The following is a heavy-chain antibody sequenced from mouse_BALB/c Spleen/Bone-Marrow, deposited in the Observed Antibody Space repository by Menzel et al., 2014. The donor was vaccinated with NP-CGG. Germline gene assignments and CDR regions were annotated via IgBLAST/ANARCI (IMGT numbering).Heavy chain of an antibody. CDR3: ARGRYDSDGWYFDV. D-gene: IGHD2-4*01. J-gene: IGHJ1*01. CDR1: GDIFTSYY. Sequence: VQLQQSGAEMVKPGASVKLSCKASGDIFTSYYMYWVKQRPGQGLEWIGGINPNNSGTNFNEKFKSEATLTVDKSSSTAYMELSSLTSEDSVVYYCARGRYDSDGWYFDVWGAGTTVTVSS. V-gene: IGHV1-53*01. CDR2: INPNNSGT.